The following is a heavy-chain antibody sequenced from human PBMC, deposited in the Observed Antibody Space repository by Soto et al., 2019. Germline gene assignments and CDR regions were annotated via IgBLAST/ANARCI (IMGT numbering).Heavy chain of an antibody. D-gene: IGHD3-3*01. V-gene: IGHV3-23*01. CDR1: GFTLSSYA. J-gene: IGHJ4*02. CDR2: ISGSGGST. CDR3: AKVGGGRYDFWSGYVLDY. Sequence: GGSLRLSCAASGFTLSSYAMSWVRQAPGKGLEWVSAISGSGGSTYYADSVKGRFTISRDNSKNTLYLQMNSLRAEDTAVYYCAKVGGGRYDFWSGYVLDYWGQGTLVTVSS.